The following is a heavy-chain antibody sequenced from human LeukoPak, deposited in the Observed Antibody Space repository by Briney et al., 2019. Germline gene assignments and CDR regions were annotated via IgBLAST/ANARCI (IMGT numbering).Heavy chain of an antibody. J-gene: IGHJ3*01. V-gene: IGHV1-46*01. CDR1: GYTFTTYY. D-gene: IGHD6-19*01. CDR2: INPSGGTT. CDR3: ARRSEGGWVAFAF. Sequence: ASVKVSCKASGYTFTTYYMHWVRQAPGQGLEWLGIINPSGGTTYYAQKFQGRVTMTRDTSTSTVYMELSSLRSEDTAVYYCARRSEGGWVAFAFWGQGTMVAVSS.